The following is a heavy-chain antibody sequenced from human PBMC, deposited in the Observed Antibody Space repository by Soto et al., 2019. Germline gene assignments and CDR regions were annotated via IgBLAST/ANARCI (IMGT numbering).Heavy chain of an antibody. V-gene: IGHV1-3*01. CDR1: GYTFTAHS. D-gene: IGHD2-8*01. Sequence: VQLVQSGTEVKEPGASVRVSCKASGYTFTAHSLHWARQAPGQGLEWMGWIIVSHDRPRYAPQFQGRLTFETDRIGMTAYMHLTRLTSEDTAVYFCAREPEDGVPGDFWGQGTHVVVSS. J-gene: IGHJ4*02. CDR3: AREPEDGVPGDF. CDR2: IIVSHDRP.